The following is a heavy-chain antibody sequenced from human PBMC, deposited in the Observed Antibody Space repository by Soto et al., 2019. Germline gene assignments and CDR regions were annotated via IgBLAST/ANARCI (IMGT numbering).Heavy chain of an antibody. V-gene: IGHV3-33*01. CDR1: GFTFSSYG. D-gene: IGHD3-3*01. J-gene: IGHJ6*02. CDR3: ARAADYDFWRPAESHYYGIDV. CDR2: IWYGGSNK. Sequence: GGYLRLSCAASGFTFSSYGMHWVRQAPGKGLEWVAVIWYGGSNKYYADSGKGRFTISRDNSKNTLYLQMNSLRAEDTAVYYCARAADYDFWRPAESHYYGIDVRGQGTTVTVSS.